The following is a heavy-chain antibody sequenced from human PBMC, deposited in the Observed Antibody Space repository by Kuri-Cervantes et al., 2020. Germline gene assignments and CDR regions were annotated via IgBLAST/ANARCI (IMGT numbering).Heavy chain of an antibody. CDR2: ISYDGSNK. J-gene: IGHJ3*02. CDR3: AKVPTYYYDDMGAFDI. CDR1: GFTFSSYA. D-gene: IGHD3-22*01. V-gene: IGHV3-30-3*01. Sequence: GGSLRLSCAASGFTFSSYAMHWVRQAPGKGLEWVAVISYDGSNKYYADSVKGRFTISRDNAKNSLYLQMNSLRPEDTALYYCAKVPTYYYDDMGAFDIWGQGTMVIVSS.